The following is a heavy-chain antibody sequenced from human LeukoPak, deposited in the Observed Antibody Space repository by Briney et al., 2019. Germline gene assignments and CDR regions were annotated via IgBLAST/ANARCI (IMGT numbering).Heavy chain of an antibody. CDR2: ISDSGGST. D-gene: IGHD3-16*02. V-gene: IGHV3-23*01. Sequence: GGSLRLSCVASGFTFSDYAMSWVRQAPGKGLEWVSGISDSGGSTYYADSVKGRCTISRDNSKNTVSPQMNNLRAEDTAVYFCARHDSFIPYWGQGTLVTVTS. CDR3: ARHDSFIPY. CDR1: GFTFSDYA. J-gene: IGHJ4*02.